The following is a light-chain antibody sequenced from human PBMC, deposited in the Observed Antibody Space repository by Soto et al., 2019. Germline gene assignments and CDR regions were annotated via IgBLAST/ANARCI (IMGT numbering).Light chain of an antibody. Sequence: QSALTQPASVSGSPGQSITISCTGTSSDVAAYNYVSWFQHHAGKAPKLMLYDVNNRPSGVSQRFSGSKSGNTTSVTISGLQVEDEADYYCSSYTTSNTPLYVFGTGTKLTVL. CDR2: DVN. V-gene: IGLV2-14*03. CDR3: SSYTTSNTPLYV. J-gene: IGLJ1*01. CDR1: SSDVAAYNY.